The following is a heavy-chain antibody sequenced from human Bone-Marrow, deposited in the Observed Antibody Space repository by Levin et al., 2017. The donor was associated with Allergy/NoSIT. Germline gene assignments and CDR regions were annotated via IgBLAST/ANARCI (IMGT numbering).Heavy chain of an antibody. V-gene: IGHV4-59*01. CDR2: VFYSGTT. CDR3: ARDARYCSSSSCYAFYFDY. Sequence: SQTLSLTCSVSGGSIPNSYWSWIRQPPWKGLEWLGYVFYSGTTNYNPSLKSRVTMSLDTSKNQFSLKLTSVTAADTAVYYCARDARYCSSSSCYAFYFDYWGQGTLVTVSS. CDR1: GGSIPNSY. J-gene: IGHJ4*02. D-gene: IGHD2-2*01.